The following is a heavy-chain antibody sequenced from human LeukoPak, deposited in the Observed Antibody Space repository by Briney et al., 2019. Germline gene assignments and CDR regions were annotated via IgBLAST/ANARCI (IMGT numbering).Heavy chain of an antibody. J-gene: IGHJ5*02. CDR2: IYSSGST. Sequence: PSETLSLTCTVSGGSISSYYWSWIRQPAGKGLEWIGRIYSSGSTNYNPSLKSRVIMSVDTSKIQFSLKLNSVTAADTAVYYCARDNPATAAMDPWGQGTLVTVSS. D-gene: IGHD2-2*01. CDR3: ARDNPATAAMDP. V-gene: IGHV4-4*07. CDR1: GGSISSYY.